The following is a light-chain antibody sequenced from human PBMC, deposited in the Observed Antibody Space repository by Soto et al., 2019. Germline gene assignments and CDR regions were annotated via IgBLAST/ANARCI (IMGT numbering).Light chain of an antibody. CDR2: DAS. CDR1: QNVGTF. V-gene: IGKV3-11*01. CDR3: QQRGNWPLT. Sequence: EIVLTQSPATLSLSPGGRATLSCRASQNVGTFLAWYQHKPGQSPRLLISDASKTATGIPARFSGSGSGTDFTLTISSLEPEDFAVYYCQQRGNWPLTFGGGTKVEIK. J-gene: IGKJ4*01.